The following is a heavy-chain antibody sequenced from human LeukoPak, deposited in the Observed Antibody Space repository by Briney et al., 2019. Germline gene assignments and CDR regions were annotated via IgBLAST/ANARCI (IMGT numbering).Heavy chain of an antibody. Sequence: GGSLRLSCAASGFTFSSYAMSWVRQAPGKGLEWVSAISGSGGSTYYADSVKGRFTISRDNSKNTLYLQMNSLRAEDTAVYYCVRDWGYDSSGYWQKYFDSWGQGTLVTVSS. CDR2: ISGSGGST. V-gene: IGHV3-23*01. J-gene: IGHJ4*02. CDR1: GFTFSSYA. CDR3: VRDWGYDSSGYWQKYFDS. D-gene: IGHD3-22*01.